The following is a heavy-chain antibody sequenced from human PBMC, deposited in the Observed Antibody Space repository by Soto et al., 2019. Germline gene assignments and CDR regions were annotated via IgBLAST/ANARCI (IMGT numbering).Heavy chain of an antibody. CDR3: ARDAYSNRGYYYYGMDV. CDR1: GFTFSSYS. J-gene: IGHJ6*02. CDR2: ISSSSSYI. V-gene: IGHV3-21*01. D-gene: IGHD3-16*01. Sequence: AVGSLRLSCAASGFTFSSYSMNWVRQAPGKGLEWVSSISSSSSYIYYADSVKGRFTISRDNAKNSLYLQMNSLRAEDTAVYYCARDAYSNRGYYYYGMDVWGQGTTVTVSS.